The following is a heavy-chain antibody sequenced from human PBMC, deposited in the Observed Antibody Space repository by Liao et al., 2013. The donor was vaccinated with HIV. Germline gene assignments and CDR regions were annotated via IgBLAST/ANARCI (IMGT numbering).Heavy chain of an antibody. Sequence: QVHLQQWGAGLLKASETLSLTCAVYGGSFSGYYWTWIRQPPGKGRGVDWGKYNHSGSSNSNPSLKSRVALSVDSSKNQFSLKLTSMTAADTGVYYCARGQGAVYKGMFDYWGQGTQATVSS. CDR1: GGSFSGYY. D-gene: IGHD1-14*01. V-gene: IGHV4-34*02. CDR2: YNHSGSS. J-gene: IGHJ4*02. CDR3: ARGQGAVYKGMFDY.